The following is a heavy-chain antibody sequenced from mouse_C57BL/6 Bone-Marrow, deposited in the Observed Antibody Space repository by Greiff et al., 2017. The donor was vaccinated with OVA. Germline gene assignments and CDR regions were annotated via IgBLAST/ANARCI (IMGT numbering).Heavy chain of an antibody. CDR2: IHPSDSDT. CDR1: GYTFTSYW. D-gene: IGHD1-1*01. Sequence: VKLQQPGAELVKPGASVKVSCKASGYTFTSYWMHWVKQRPGQDLEWIGRIHPSDSDTNYNQKFKGKATLTVDKSSSTAYMQLSSLTSEDSAVYYCAIRGTTVVDYAMDYWGQGTSVTVSS. CDR3: AIRGTTVVDYAMDY. J-gene: IGHJ4*01. V-gene: IGHV1-74*01.